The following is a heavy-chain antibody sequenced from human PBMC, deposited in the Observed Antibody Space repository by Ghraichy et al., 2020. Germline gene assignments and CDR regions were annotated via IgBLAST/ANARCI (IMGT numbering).Heavy chain of an antibody. V-gene: IGHV1-69*13. Sequence: SVKVSRKASGGTFSSYAISWVRQAPGQGLEWMGGIIPIFGTANYAQKFQGRVTITADESTSTAYMELSSLRSEDTAVYYCARDPYVGYYYYGMDVWGQGTTVTVSS. J-gene: IGHJ6*02. CDR2: IIPIFGTA. D-gene: IGHD1-26*01. CDR3: ARDPYVGYYYYGMDV. CDR1: GGTFSSYA.